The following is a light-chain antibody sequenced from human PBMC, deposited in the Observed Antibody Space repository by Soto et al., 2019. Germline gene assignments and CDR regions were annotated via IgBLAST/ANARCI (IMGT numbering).Light chain of an antibody. CDR3: QQYNSYSRST. CDR2: KAS. V-gene: IGKV1-5*03. CDR1: QSISSW. J-gene: IGKJ2*02. Sequence: DIQMTQSPSTLSASVGDRVTITCRASQSISSWLAWYQQKPGKAPKLLIYKASSLESGGPSRFSGSGSGTEFTLTISSLQADDFASYYCQQYNSYSRSTFGQGTKLEIK.